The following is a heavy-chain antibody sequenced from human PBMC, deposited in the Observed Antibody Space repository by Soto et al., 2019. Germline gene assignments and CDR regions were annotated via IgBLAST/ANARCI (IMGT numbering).Heavy chain of an antibody. V-gene: IGHV3-66*01. D-gene: IGHD6-13*01. Sequence: EVQLVESGGGLVQPGGSLRLSCAVSGITVSTNYMSWVRQAPGKGLEWVSLIYAYGSTYYADSVKGRFTISRDTSKNTLFLQMNSLRAEDTAVYYCAGGPWDAGNSGDTVDYWGQGTRVTVST. CDR3: AGGPWDAGNSGDTVDY. J-gene: IGHJ4*02. CDR1: GITVSTNY. CDR2: IYAYGST.